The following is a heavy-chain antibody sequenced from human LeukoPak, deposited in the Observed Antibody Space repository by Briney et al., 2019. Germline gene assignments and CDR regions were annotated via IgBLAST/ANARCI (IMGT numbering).Heavy chain of an antibody. V-gene: IGHV3-23*01. CDR2: ISGSGGST. J-gene: IGHJ4*02. Sequence: GGSPRLSCAASGFTFSSYAMSWVRQAPGKGLEWVSAISGSGGSTYYADSVKGRFTISRDNSKNTLYLQMNSLRAEDTAVYYCAIWGGYCSGGSCPNYWGQGTLVTVSS. CDR3: AIWGGYCSGGSCPNY. D-gene: IGHD2-15*01. CDR1: GFTFSSYA.